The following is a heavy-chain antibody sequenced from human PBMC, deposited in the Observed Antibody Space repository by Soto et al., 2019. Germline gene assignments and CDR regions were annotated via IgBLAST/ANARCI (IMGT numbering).Heavy chain of an antibody. CDR3: ARDHPNRAAAGKNWFDP. J-gene: IGHJ5*02. V-gene: IGHV1-2*02. D-gene: IGHD6-13*01. CDR2: INPNSGGT. Sequence: ASVKVSCKASGYTFTGYYMHWVRQAPGQGLEWMGWINPNSGGTNYAQKFQGRVTMTRDTSISTAYMELSRLRSDDTAVYYCARDHPNRAAAGKNWFDPWDQETLVTVSS. CDR1: GYTFTGYY.